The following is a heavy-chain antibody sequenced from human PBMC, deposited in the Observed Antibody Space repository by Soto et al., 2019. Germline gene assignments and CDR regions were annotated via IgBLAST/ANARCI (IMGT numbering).Heavy chain of an antibody. CDR3: ARGLLNNWFDP. D-gene: IGHD3-10*01. CDR1: GGSISSYY. CDR2: IYYSGST. Sequence: PSETLSLTCTVSGGSISSYYWSWIRQPPGKGLEWIGYIYYSGSTYYNPSLKSRVTISVDTSKNQFSLKLSSVTAADTAVYYCARGLLNNWFDPWGQGTLVTVSS. J-gene: IGHJ5*02. V-gene: IGHV4-59*08.